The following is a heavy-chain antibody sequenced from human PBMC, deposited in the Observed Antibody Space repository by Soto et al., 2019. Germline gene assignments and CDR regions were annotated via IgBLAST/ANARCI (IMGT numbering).Heavy chain of an antibody. V-gene: IGHV4-34*01. CDR2: IYHSGGT. J-gene: IGHJ4*02. CDR1: GGSASNYY. Sequence: SDTLSLTSAVSGGSASNYYSSWIRPPPGNGLEWIGEIYHSGGTNYHPTPKRQATIPVETPKNQFSLKLSSVTAADTAVYYCATSKIYFFHSCGSDHVSLGFWGQGTLVTVSS. CDR3: ATSKIYFFHSCGSDHVSLGF. D-gene: IGHD3-22*01.